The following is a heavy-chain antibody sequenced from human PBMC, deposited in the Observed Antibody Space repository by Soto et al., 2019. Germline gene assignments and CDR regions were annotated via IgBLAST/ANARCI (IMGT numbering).Heavy chain of an antibody. Sequence: ASVKVSCKASGYTFTGYYMHWVRQAPGQGLEWMGWINPNSGGTNYAQKFQGRVTMTRDTSISTAYMELSRLRADDTAVYYCARAKVPSNPGKPWSTPDAFDIWGQGKMVTV. J-gene: IGHJ3*02. CDR2: INPNSGGT. V-gene: IGHV1-2*02. D-gene: IGHD1-1*01. CDR1: GYTFTGYY. CDR3: ARAKVPSNPGKPWSTPDAFDI.